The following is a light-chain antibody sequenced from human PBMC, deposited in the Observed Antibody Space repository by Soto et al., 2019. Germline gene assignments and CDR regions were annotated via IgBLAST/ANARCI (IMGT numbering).Light chain of an antibody. V-gene: IGLV1-40*01. CDR1: SSNIGAGYA. J-gene: IGLJ2*01. Sequence: QSVLTQPPSVSGAPGQRVTISCTGSSSNIGAGYAVHWYQQLPGTAPKLLISDNNNRPSGVPDRFSGSKSGTSASLAITGLQAKDEADYYCQSYDNSHDWDVVFGGGTKLTVL. CDR2: DNN. CDR3: QSYDNSHDWDVV.